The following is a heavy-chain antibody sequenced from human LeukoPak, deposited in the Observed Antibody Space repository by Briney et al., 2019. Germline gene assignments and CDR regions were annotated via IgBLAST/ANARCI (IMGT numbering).Heavy chain of an antibody. J-gene: IGHJ4*03. V-gene: IGHV3-23*01. Sequence: PGGSLRLSCAASGFTFSSYAMSWVRQAPGKGLEWVSAISGSGGSTYYADSVKGRFTISRDNSKNTLYLQMNSLRAEDTAVYYCAKERGAYCSGGSCYSDYWGQGTLVIVSS. D-gene: IGHD2-15*01. CDR3: AKERGAYCSGGSCYSDY. CDR1: GFTFSSYA. CDR2: ISGSGGST.